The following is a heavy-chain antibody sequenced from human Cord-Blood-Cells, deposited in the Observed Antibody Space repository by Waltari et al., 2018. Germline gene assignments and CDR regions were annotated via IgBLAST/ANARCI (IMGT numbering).Heavy chain of an antibody. CDR1: GFTFSSYE. V-gene: IGHV3-48*03. J-gene: IGHJ6*02. CDR3: ARERDGMDV. Sequence: EVQLVESGGGLVQPGGSLRLSCAASGFTFSSYEMNWVRQDPGKGLEWVSYISSSGSTIYYADSVKGRFTSSRDNAKNSLYLQMNSLRAEDTAVYYCARERDGMDVWGQGTTVTVSS. CDR2: ISSSGSTI.